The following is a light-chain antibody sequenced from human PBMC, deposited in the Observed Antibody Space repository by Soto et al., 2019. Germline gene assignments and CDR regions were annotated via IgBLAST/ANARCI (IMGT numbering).Light chain of an antibody. V-gene: IGLV1-40*01. CDR1: SSNIGSGYD. CDR2: GNI. Sequence: QSVLTQPPSVSGAPGQRVTISCTGSSSNIGSGYDVHWYRQLPGTAPKLLIYGNINRPSGVPDRFSGSKSGTSASLAITGLQADDEADYYCQSYDDRLSGWVFGGGTKLTVL. J-gene: IGLJ3*02. CDR3: QSYDDRLSGWV.